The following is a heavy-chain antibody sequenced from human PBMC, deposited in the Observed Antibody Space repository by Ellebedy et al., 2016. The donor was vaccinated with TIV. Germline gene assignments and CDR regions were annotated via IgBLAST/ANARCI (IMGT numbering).Heavy chain of an antibody. CDR1: GYTFTAYY. CDR3: ARDGPTASTPISSSDY. V-gene: IGHV1-2*02. D-gene: IGHD6-13*01. Sequence: ASVKVSCXASGYTFTAYYMHWVRQAPGQGLEWMGWINPNSGGTNYAQKFQGRVTMTRDTSISTAYMELSRLRSDDTAVYYCARDGPTASTPISSSDYWGQGTLVTVSS. CDR2: INPNSGGT. J-gene: IGHJ4*02.